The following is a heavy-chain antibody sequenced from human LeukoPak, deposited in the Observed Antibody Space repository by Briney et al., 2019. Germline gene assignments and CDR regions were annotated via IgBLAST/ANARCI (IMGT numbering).Heavy chain of an antibody. D-gene: IGHD5-18*01. Sequence: TETLSLTCAVYGGSFSGYYWSWIRQPPGKGLEWIGEINHSGSTNYNPSLKSRVTISVDTSKNQFSLKLSSVTAADTAVYYCARGQRKYSYGFPPDYYYYYGMDVWGQGTTVTVSS. V-gene: IGHV4-34*01. CDR2: INHSGST. J-gene: IGHJ6*02. CDR3: ARGQRKYSYGFPPDYYYYYGMDV. CDR1: GGSFSGYY.